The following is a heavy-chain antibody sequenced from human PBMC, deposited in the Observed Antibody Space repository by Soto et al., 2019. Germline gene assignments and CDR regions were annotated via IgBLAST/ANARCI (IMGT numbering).Heavy chain of an antibody. Sequence: SETLSLTCTVSGGSISSSSYYWGWIRQPPGKGLEWIGSIYYSGSTYYNPSLKSRVTISVDTSKNQFSLKLSSVTAADTAMYYCARGGLLGVLYFDYWGQGNPVTVSS. D-gene: IGHD3-3*01. V-gene: IGHV4-39*07. J-gene: IGHJ4*02. CDR1: GGSISSSSYY. CDR3: ARGGLLGVLYFDY. CDR2: IYYSGST.